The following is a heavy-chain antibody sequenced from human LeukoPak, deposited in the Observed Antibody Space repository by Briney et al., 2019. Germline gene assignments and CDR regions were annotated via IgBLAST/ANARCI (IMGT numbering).Heavy chain of an antibody. D-gene: IGHD6-19*01. J-gene: IGHJ3*02. V-gene: IGHV1-69*05. Sequence: SVKVSCKASGGTFSSYAISWVRQAPGRGLEWMGGIIPIFGTANYAQKFQGRVTITTDESTSTAYMELSSLRSEDTAVYYCARGVSSGWYLIGPFDAFDIWGQGTMVTVSS. CDR2: IIPIFGTA. CDR1: GGTFSSYA. CDR3: ARGVSSGWYLIGPFDAFDI.